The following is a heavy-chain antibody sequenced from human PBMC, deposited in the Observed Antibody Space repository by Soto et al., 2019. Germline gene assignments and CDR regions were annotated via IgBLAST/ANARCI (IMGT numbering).Heavy chain of an antibody. CDR1: GYSFSNSW. Sequence: PGESLKISCKGSGYSFSNSWIAWVRQMPGKGLEWMGIIYVGDSDARYSPSFQGQVNISADKSISTAYLQWTSLKASDTALHYCARHTHYFSMDVWGRGTAVTVSS. J-gene: IGHJ6*02. CDR3: ARHTHYFSMDV. CDR2: IYVGDSDA. V-gene: IGHV5-51*01.